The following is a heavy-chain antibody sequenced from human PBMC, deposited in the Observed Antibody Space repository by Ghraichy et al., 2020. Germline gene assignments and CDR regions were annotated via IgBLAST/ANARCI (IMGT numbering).Heavy chain of an antibody. V-gene: IGHV3-49*03. D-gene: IGHD6-6*01. J-gene: IGHJ4*02. CDR3: TRDKFVNRAAREY. CDR2: IRSKAYGGTT. Sequence: GGSLRLSCTASGFTFGDYAMSWFRQAPGKGLEWVGFIRSKAYGGTTEYAASVKGRFTISRDDSKSIAYLQMNSLKTEDTAVYYCTRDKFVNRAAREYWGQGTLVTVSS. CDR1: GFTFGDYA.